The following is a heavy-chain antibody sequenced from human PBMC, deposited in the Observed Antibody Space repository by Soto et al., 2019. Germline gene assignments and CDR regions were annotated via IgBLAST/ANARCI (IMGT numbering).Heavy chain of an antibody. CDR3: ARGREMEYGDYEAYFDY. CDR2: IYYSGST. CDR1: GGSISSGGYY. V-gene: IGHV4-31*03. D-gene: IGHD4-17*01. Sequence: QVQLQESGPGLVRPSQTLSLTCTVSGGSISSGGYYWSWIRQHPGKGLEWIGYIYYSGSTYYNPSLRSRVTISVDTSNNQFSLKLSSVTAADTAVYYCARGREMEYGDYEAYFDYWGQGTLVTVSS. J-gene: IGHJ4*02.